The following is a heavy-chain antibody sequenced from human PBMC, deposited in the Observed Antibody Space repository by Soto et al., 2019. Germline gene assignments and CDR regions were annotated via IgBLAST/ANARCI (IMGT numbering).Heavy chain of an antibody. V-gene: IGHV1-69*13. CDR2: IIPIFGTA. CDR3: ATEEDIVLVPAAISYYYYGMDV. CDR1: GGTFSRYA. J-gene: IGHJ6*02. Sequence: SVKVSCKASGGTFSRYAISWVRKAHGQGLEWMGGIIPIFGTANYAQKFQGRVTITADESTSTAYMELSSLRSEDTAVYYCATEEDIVLVPAAISYYYYGMDVWGQGTTVTGSS. D-gene: IGHD2-2*01.